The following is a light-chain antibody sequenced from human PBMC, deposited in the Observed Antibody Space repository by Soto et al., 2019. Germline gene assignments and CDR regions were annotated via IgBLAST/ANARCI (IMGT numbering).Light chain of an antibody. CDR3: SSYTSSSTPFYV. CDR1: SSDVGGYNY. Sequence: ALTQPASVSGSPGQSITISCTGTSSDVGGYNYVSRYQQHPGKAPKLMIYDVSNRPSGVSNRFSGSKSGNTASLTISGLQAEDEADYYCSSYTSSSTPFYVFGTGTKVTVL. V-gene: IGLV2-14*01. J-gene: IGLJ1*01. CDR2: DVS.